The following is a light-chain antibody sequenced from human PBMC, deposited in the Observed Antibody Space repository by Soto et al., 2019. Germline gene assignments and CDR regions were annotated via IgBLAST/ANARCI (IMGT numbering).Light chain of an antibody. CDR3: QQRSNWPPSIT. CDR2: DAS. CDR1: QSVSSY. J-gene: IGKJ5*01. Sequence: VLTQSPDTLSLSPGERATLSCRASQSVSSYLAWYQQKPGQAPRLLIYDASNRATGIPARFSGSGSGTDFTLTISSLEPEDFAVYYCQQRSNWPPSITFGQGTRLEIK. V-gene: IGKV3-11*01.